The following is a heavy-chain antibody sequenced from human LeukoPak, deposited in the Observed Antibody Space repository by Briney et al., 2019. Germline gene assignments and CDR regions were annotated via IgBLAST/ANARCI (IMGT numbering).Heavy chain of an antibody. CDR2: FDPEDRET. J-gene: IGHJ3*02. CDR1: EYTLTELS. D-gene: IGHD2-2*01. V-gene: IGHV1-24*01. Sequence: ASGEVCCKVSEYTLTELSMHLCRQSPGKGLEWMGGFDPEDRETIYAQKFQGRLTMHEDTSTDTAYIELSGLRSEDTAVYFCATRPDLGGAFDIWRQGAMATVSS. CDR3: ATRPDLGGAFDI.